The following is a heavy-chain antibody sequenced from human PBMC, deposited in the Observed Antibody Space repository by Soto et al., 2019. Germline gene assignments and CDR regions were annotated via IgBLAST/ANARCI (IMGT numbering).Heavy chain of an antibody. CDR3: AKGRRVVVVAATPDWFDP. Sequence: AGGSLRLSCAASGFTFSSYGMHWVRQAPGKGLEWVAVISYDGSNKYYADSVKGRFTISRDNSKNTLYLQMNSLRAEATAVYYCAKGRRVVVVAATPDWFDPWGQGTMVTVSS. CDR2: ISYDGSNK. CDR1: GFTFSSYG. V-gene: IGHV3-30*18. D-gene: IGHD2-15*01. J-gene: IGHJ5*02.